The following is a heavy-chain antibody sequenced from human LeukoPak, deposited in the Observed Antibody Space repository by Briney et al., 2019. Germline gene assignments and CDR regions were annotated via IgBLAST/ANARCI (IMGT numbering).Heavy chain of an antibody. Sequence: GESLKISCKGSGYSFTSYWIGWVRQMPGKGLEWMGIIYPGDSDTRYSPSFQGQVTISADKFISTAYLQWSSLKASDTAMYYCARQHALGPNIGDYVDYWGQGTLVTVSS. V-gene: IGHV5-51*01. J-gene: IGHJ4*02. CDR1: GYSFTSYW. CDR3: ARQHALGPNIGDYVDY. D-gene: IGHD2/OR15-2a*01. CDR2: IYPGDSDT.